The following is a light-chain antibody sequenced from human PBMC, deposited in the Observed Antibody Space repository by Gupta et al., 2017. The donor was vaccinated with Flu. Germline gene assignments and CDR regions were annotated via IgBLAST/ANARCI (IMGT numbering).Light chain of an antibody. CDR1: QNINAY. V-gene: IGKV1-27*01. CDR3: QKCNSGPLT. J-gene: IGKJ4*01. Sequence: GDRVSITCRGSQNINAYVAWYQQRPGQVPILLFYPASTFQSGVPSRFSGSGSGTNFTLTITGLQPEDFATYYCQKCNSGPLTFGGGTKVEIK. CDR2: PAS.